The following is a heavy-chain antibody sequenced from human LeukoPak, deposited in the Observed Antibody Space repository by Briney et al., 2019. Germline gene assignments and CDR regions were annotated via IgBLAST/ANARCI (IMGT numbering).Heavy chain of an antibody. CDR3: ARKYSYTSSWLS. CDR2: IYHSGST. CDR1: GYSISSGYY. Sequence: SETLSLTCAVSGYSISSGYYWGWIRQPPGKGLEWIGSIYHSGSTYYNPSLKSRVTISVDTSKNQFSLKLSSVTAADTAVYYCARKYSYTSSWLSWDQGTLVTVSS. V-gene: IGHV4-38-2*01. D-gene: IGHD6-13*01. J-gene: IGHJ5*02.